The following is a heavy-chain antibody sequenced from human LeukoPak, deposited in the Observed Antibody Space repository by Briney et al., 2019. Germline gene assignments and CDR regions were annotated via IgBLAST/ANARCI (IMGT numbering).Heavy chain of an antibody. CDR3: AGVYGSWGSYLAY. CDR1: GGSFSDYY. V-gene: IGHV4-34*01. J-gene: IGHJ4*02. Sequence: SETLSLTCAVYGGSFSDYYWTWIRQPPGKGLEWIGEINNSGSTNYNPSLKSRVTLSADTSKSQFSLKVNAATAADTAGYYFAGVYGSWGSYLAYWGQGTLVTVSS. D-gene: IGHD3-22*01. CDR2: INNSGST.